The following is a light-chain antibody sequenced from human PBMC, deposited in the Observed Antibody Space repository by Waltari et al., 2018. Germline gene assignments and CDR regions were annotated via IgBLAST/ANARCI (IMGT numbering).Light chain of an antibody. CDR2: DVS. CDR3: SSYTSSNTWV. CDR1: SSDDGGYKY. V-gene: IGLV2-14*01. J-gene: IGLJ3*02. Sequence: QSALTQPASVSGSPGQSLTISCTGTSSDDGGYKYVSWYQQHPGKAPKVMIDDVSKRPSGVSNRFSGSKSGNTVSLTISGLQAEDEADYYCSSYTSSNTWVFGGGTKLTVL.